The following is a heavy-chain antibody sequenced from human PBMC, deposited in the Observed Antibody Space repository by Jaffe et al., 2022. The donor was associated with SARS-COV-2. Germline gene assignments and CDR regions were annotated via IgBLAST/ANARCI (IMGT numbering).Heavy chain of an antibody. CDR2: VYYNGGT. D-gene: IGHD3-3*01. CDR3: ARSDPTIFGVVVISFNWFDP. V-gene: IGHV4-39*01. J-gene: IGHJ5*02. CDR1: GDSISSSSYY. Sequence: QLQLQESGPGLVKPSETLSLTCTVSGDSISSSSYYWGWIRQPPGKGLEWIGNVYYNGGTYYSPSLKSRVTISVDTSKNQFSLKLSSVTAADTAVYYCARSDPTIFGVVVISFNWFDPWGQGTLVTVSS.